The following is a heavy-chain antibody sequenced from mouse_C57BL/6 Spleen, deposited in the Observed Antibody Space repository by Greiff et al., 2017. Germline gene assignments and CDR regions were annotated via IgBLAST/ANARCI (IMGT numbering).Heavy chain of an antibody. CDR3: ARGLITTVVAPFDV. J-gene: IGHJ1*03. CDR2: IYPGSGST. V-gene: IGHV1-55*01. Sequence: QVQLQQPGAELVKPGASVKMSCKASGYTFTSYWITWVKQRPGQGLEWIGDIYPGSGSTNYNEKFKSKATLTVDTSSSTAYMQLSSLTSEDSAVYYGARGLITTVVAPFDVWGTGTTVTVSS. CDR1: GYTFTSYW. D-gene: IGHD1-1*01.